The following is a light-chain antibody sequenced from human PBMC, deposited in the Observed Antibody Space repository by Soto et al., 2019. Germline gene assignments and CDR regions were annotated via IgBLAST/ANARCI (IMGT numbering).Light chain of an antibody. CDR3: HLYGSSPRWEWT. CDR2: GAS. Sequence: EIVLTQSPGTLSLSPGERATLSCRASQSVSSSYLAWYQQKPGQAPRLLIYGASSRATGIPDRFSGSGSGPDFSLTISRLEPEVFAVYYCHLYGSSPRWEWTFGRGAMVLIK. J-gene: IGKJ1*01. V-gene: IGKV3-20*01. CDR1: QSVSSSY.